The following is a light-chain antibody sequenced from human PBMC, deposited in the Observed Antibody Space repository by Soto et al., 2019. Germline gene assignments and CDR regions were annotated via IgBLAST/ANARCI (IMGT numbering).Light chain of an antibody. V-gene: IGKV3D-15*01. CDR3: NQYRSWPSST. Sequence: EIVVTQSPDTLSVSPGDRAALSCRTSQSVTSALAWYQQKPGQAPRLLIYGASSRAAGIPARFSGSGSGTEFTLTISSLQSEDFAVYYCNQYRSWPSSTFGQGTKLEI. CDR2: GAS. J-gene: IGKJ2*01. CDR1: QSVTSA.